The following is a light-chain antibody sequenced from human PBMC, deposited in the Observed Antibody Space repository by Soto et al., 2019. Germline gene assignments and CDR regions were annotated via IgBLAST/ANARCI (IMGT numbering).Light chain of an antibody. CDR1: QSVSNS. V-gene: IGKV3-11*01. CDR3: QQRSDWIT. J-gene: IGKJ5*01. CDR2: DAS. Sequence: EIVLTQSPATLSLSPGERATLSCRASQSVSNSLAWFQQKPGQAPRLLIYDASNRATGIPARFSGSGSGTDFTLTISSIEPEDFAVYYCQQRSDWITFGQGTRLEI.